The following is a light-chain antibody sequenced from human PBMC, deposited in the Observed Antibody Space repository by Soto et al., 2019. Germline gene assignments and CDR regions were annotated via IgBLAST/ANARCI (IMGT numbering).Light chain of an antibody. Sequence: EIVLTQSPGTLSLSPGERATLSCRASQSVSSSSYLAWYQQKPGQAPMLLIYGASSRATGIPDRFSGSGSATDFTLTISSLEPEDFAVYYCRQYGSSPSYTFGQGTKLEIK. V-gene: IGKV3-20*01. CDR1: QSVSSSSY. J-gene: IGKJ2*01. CDR3: RQYGSSPSYT. CDR2: GAS.